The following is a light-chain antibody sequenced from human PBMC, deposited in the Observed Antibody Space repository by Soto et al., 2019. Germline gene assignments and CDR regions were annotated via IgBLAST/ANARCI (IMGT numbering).Light chain of an antibody. CDR2: DVS. CDR1: SSDVGGYNY. CDR3: SSYPRGSTYV. J-gene: IGLJ1*01. Sequence: QSVLTQPASVSGSPGQSITISCTGTSSDVGGYNYVSWYQQHPGKAPELMIYDVSSRPSGVSSRFSGSKSGNTASLTISGLLAEDEADYYCSSYPRGSTYVFGTGTKVTVL. V-gene: IGLV2-14*03.